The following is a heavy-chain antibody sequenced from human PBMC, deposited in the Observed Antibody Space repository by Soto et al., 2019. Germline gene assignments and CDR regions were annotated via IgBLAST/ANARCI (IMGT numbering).Heavy chain of an antibody. CDR1: GGSISSSNW. Sequence: QVQLQESGPGLVKPSGTLSLTCAVSGGSISSSNWWSWVRQPPGKGLEWIGEIYHSGSTNCNPSLKSRVTISVAKSKNPFSLKLSSVPAADTAVYYCARGGIVVVPAAADWGQGTLVTVSS. V-gene: IGHV4-4*02. D-gene: IGHD2-2*01. J-gene: IGHJ4*02. CDR3: ARGGIVVVPAAAD. CDR2: IYHSGST.